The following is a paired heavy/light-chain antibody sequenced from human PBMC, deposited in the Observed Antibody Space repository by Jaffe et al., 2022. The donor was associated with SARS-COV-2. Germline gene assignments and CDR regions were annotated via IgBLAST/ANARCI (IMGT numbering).Heavy chain of an antibody. D-gene: IGHD3-10*01. J-gene: IGHJ4*02. CDR1: GDSISSRGYY. CDR3: ARPLQYAYGAFDS. V-gene: IGHV4-39*01. CDR2: IYYNGQT. Sequence: LQLQESGPRLVKPSETLSLTCFVSGDSISSRGYYWGWIRQIPGKGLEWIGSIYYNGQTYYNPSLKSRVTISLDTSKNQFSLRLSSVAAADTAMYHCARPLQYAYGAFDSWGQGTLVTVSS.
Light chain of an antibody. J-gene: IGKJ1*01. CDR3: QQFNTWAT. CDR1: ESVGSY. Sequence: DVQMTQSPFTLSASVGDRVTITCRASESVGSYLAWYQQKPGKVPNLLMYETSRSQTGDPSRFSGSGSGTEFTLTISSLQPDDFATYYCQQFNTWATFGQGTRVEIK. CDR2: ETS. V-gene: IGKV1-5*03.